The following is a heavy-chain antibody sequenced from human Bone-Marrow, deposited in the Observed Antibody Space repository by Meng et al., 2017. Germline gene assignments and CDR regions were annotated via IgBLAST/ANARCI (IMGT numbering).Heavy chain of an antibody. CDR3: ARGPPGDFDY. D-gene: IGHD4-17*01. Sequence: SETLSLTCAVYGESFSGYYWSWIRQPPGKGLEWIGEINHSGSTNYNPSLKSRVTISVDTSKNQFSLKLSSVTAADTAVYYCARGPPGDFDYWGQGTLVTVSS. J-gene: IGHJ4*02. CDR1: GESFSGYY. CDR2: INHSGST. V-gene: IGHV4-34*01.